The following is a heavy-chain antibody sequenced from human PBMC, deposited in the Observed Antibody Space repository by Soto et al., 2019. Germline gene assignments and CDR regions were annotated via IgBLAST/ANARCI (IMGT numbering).Heavy chain of an antibody. CDR3: AREERAAMASYYYYYGMDV. D-gene: IGHD5-18*01. CDR2: IYYSGST. CDR1: GGSISSYY. J-gene: IGHJ6*02. V-gene: IGHV4-59*01. Sequence: SETLSLTCTVSGGSISSYYWSWIRQPPGKGLEWIGYIYYSGSTNYNPSLKSRVTISVDTSKNQFSLKLSSVTAADTAVYYCAREERAAMASYYYYYGMDVWGQGTTVTVSS.